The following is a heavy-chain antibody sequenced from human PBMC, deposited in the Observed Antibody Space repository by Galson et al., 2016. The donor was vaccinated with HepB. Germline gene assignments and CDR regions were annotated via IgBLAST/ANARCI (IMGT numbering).Heavy chain of an antibody. Sequence: SLRLSCAASGFTLSDYWMAWVRQAPGKGLEWVADIKRDGSQKQYVESVKGRFTISRDNAEASVYLQMNSLRAEDTAIYYCARDTHDYRRSNNYWGALDIWGQGTMVTVSS. V-gene: IGHV3-7*03. D-gene: IGHD5-12*01. J-gene: IGHJ3*02. CDR2: IKRDGSQK. CDR3: ARDTHDYRRSNNYWGALDI. CDR1: GFTLSDYW.